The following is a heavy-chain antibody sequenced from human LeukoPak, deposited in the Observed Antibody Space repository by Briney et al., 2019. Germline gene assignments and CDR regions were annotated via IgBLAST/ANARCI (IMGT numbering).Heavy chain of an antibody. V-gene: IGHV3-23*01. CDR2: ISGNGGST. CDR3: ARDPLGYYFFDY. CDR1: GFTFSSYA. D-gene: IGHD2-15*01. J-gene: IGHJ4*02. Sequence: GGSLRLSCAASGFTFSSYAMSWVRQAPGKGLEWVSAISGNGGSTYYADSVKGRFTNSRDNSKNTLYLQMNSLRAEDTAVYYCARDPLGYYFFDYWGQGTLVTVSS.